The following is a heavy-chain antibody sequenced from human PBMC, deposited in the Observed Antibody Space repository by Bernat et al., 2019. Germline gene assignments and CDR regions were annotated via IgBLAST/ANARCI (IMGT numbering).Heavy chain of an antibody. V-gene: IGHV3-30*03. Sequence: QVQLVESGGGVVQPGRSLRLSCAASGCTFSSYGMHWVRQAPGKGLEWVAVISYDGSNKYYADSVKGRFTISRDNSKNTLYLQMNSLRAEDTAVYYCAGAPISPATPHFDYWGQGTLVTVSS. CDR1: GCTFSSYG. J-gene: IGHJ4*02. CDR3: AGAPISPATPHFDY. CDR2: ISYDGSNK.